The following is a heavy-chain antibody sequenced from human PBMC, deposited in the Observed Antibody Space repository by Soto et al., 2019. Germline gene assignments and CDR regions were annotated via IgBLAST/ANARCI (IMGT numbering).Heavy chain of an antibody. Sequence: GGSLRLSCVVSGFTFSSHEMNWVRQAPGKGPEWVAKINKSGGTTSYADSVKVRLTISRDHARDSPYQHMDSLRAADSAVYYCARDRSLIFAVPPYGMDVWGQGNTVTVSS. D-gene: IGHD3-3*01. CDR2: INKSGGTT. V-gene: IGHV3-48*03. CDR1: GFTFSSHE. J-gene: IGHJ6*02. CDR3: ARDRSLIFAVPPYGMDV.